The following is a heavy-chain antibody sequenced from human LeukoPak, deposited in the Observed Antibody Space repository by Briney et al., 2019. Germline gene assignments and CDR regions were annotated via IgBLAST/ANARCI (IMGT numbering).Heavy chain of an antibody. Sequence: SETLSLTCTVSGGSISSSSYYWGWIRQPPGKGLEWIGSIYYSGSTYYNPSLKSRVTISVDTSKNQFSLKLSSVTAADTAVYYCARRGKGDYWGQGTLVTVSS. CDR1: GGSISSSSYY. V-gene: IGHV4-39*01. CDR3: ARRGKGDY. J-gene: IGHJ4*02. CDR2: IYYSGST.